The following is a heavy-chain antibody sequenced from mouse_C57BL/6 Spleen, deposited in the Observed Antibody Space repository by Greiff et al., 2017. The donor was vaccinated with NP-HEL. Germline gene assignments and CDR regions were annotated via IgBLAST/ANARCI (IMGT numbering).Heavy chain of an antibody. Sequence: QVHVKQSGAELVRPGTSVKMSCKASGYTFTNYWIGWAKQRPGHGLEWIGDIYPGGGYTNYNEQFKGKATLTADKSSSTAYMQFSSLTSEDSAIYYCAREGTYYGSSPWYFDVWGTGTTVTVSS. V-gene: IGHV1-63*01. D-gene: IGHD1-1*01. CDR3: AREGTYYGSSPWYFDV. CDR1: GYTFTNYW. J-gene: IGHJ1*03. CDR2: IYPGGGYT.